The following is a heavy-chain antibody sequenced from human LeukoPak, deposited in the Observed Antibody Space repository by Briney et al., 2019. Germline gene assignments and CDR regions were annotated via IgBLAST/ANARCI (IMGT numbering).Heavy chain of an antibody. D-gene: IGHD3-22*01. CDR2: IYYSGRT. Sequence: SETLSLTCSVSGDSVSRSDSYWDWIRQPPGKELEWIGTIYYSGRTYYSPSLKSRVTMSVDPSNNQFSLNLRSVTAADTAVYYCARRRYYDGSGYLEWGQGTLLSVSS. V-gene: IGHV4-39*01. J-gene: IGHJ1*01. CDR1: GDSVSRSDSY. CDR3: ARRRYYDGSGYLE.